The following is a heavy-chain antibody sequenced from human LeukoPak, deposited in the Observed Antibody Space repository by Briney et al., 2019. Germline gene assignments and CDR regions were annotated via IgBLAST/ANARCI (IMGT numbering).Heavy chain of an antibody. CDR1: GFRFRNYW. V-gene: IGHV3-7*01. CDR2: INEDGNEK. D-gene: IGHD1-26*01. CDR3: VRELVVGPAEYFQS. J-gene: IGHJ1*01. Sequence: GGSLRLPCVASGFRFRNYWMAWIRHAPGRGLEWVANINEDGNEKYYLDSVRGRFIISRDNARTPLFLQMTSLRGEDTGVYYCVRELVVGPAEYFQSWGQGTLVAVSS.